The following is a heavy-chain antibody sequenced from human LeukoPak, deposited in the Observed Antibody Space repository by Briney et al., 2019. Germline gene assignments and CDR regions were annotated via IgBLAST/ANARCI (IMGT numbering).Heavy chain of an antibody. CDR3: ARDRSGYYYRMGDDAFDI. Sequence: GGSLRLSCAASGFTVSSNFMSWVRQAPGKGLEWVSVIYSGGSTYYAGSVKGRFTISRDNSKNTLYLQMNSLRAEDTAVYYCARDRSGYYYRMGDDAFDIWGQGTMVTVSS. CDR2: IYSGGST. CDR1: GFTVSSNF. D-gene: IGHD3-22*01. V-gene: IGHV3-53*01. J-gene: IGHJ3*02.